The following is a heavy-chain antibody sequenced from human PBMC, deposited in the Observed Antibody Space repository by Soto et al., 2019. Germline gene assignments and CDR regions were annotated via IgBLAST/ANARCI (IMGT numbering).Heavy chain of an antibody. J-gene: IGHJ4*02. CDR1: GVTFSNYA. CDR2: LSGSGGTT. Sequence: GGSLRLSCTVSGVTFSNYAMNWVRQAPGKELEWVSSLSGSGGTTYYADSVKGRFIISRDNSKNTLYLLMNSLRAEDTALYYCAKQRADYGSGADTFYFDSWGQGALVTVS. V-gene: IGHV3-23*01. D-gene: IGHD3-10*01. CDR3: AKQRADYGSGADTFYFDS.